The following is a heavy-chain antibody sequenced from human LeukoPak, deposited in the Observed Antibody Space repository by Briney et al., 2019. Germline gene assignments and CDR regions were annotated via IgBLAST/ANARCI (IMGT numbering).Heavy chain of an antibody. CDR2: ISSNGSST. D-gene: IGHD6-13*01. CDR3: VKGIAGGPYYFDY. CDR1: GFTFSNYA. J-gene: IGHJ4*02. V-gene: IGHV3-64D*06. Sequence: GGSLRLSCSASGFTFSNYAMHWVRQAPGKGLEYVSAISSNGSSTYYADSVKGRFTISRDNSKNTLYLQMSSLRVEDTAVFYCVKGIAGGPYYFDYWGQGTLVTVSS.